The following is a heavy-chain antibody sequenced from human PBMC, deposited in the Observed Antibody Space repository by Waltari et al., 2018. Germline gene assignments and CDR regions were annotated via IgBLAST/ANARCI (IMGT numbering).Heavy chain of an antibody. D-gene: IGHD6-13*01. CDR2: IYYSGST. CDR3: AREGGYSSSWAPRYYYYGMDV. CDR1: GGSISSYY. V-gene: IGHV4-59*01. Sequence: QVQLQESGPGLVKPSETLSLTCTVSGGSISSYYWSWIRQPPGKGLEWIGYIYYSGSTNDNPALKSRVTISVDTSKNQFSLKLSSVTAADTAVYYCAREGGYSSSWAPRYYYYGMDVWGQGTTVTVSS. J-gene: IGHJ6*02.